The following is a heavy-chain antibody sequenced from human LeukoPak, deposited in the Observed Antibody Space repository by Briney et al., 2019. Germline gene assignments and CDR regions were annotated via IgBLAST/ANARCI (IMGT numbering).Heavy chain of an antibody. CDR1: GYTFSSYV. CDR2: ISAYNGNT. V-gene: IGHV1-18*01. CDR3: ARTYPTDY. Sequence: ASVKVSCKASGYTFSSYVMNLVRQAPGQGLEWMGWISAYNGNTNYAQKLQGRVTMTTDTSTSTAYMELRSLRSDDTAVYYCARTYPTDYWGQGTLVTVSS. J-gene: IGHJ4*02.